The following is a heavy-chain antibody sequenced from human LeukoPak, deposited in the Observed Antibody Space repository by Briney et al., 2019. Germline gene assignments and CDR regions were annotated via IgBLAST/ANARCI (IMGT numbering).Heavy chain of an antibody. J-gene: IGHJ4*02. V-gene: IGHV3-23*01. D-gene: IGHD1/OR15-1a*01. CDR3: AKSTVGTNDY. CDR2: ISGGGSDT. Sequence: HPGGSLRLSCAGFGFTFSLCAMSWVRQAPGKGLEWVSAISGGGSDTYYADSVKGRFTISRDNSKSTLYLQMNSLRAEDTAVYYCAKSTVGTNDYWGQGTLVTVSS. CDR1: GFTFSLCA.